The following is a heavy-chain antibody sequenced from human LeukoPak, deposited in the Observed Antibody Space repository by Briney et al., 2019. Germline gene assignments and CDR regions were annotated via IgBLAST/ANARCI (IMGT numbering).Heavy chain of an antibody. V-gene: IGHV3-23*01. CDR3: AKRGVVIRVILIGFHKEAYYFDS. CDR2: ISGSGGGT. D-gene: IGHD3-9*01. CDR1: GITLSNYA. J-gene: IGHJ4*02. Sequence: PGGSLRLSCAVSGITLSNYAMSWVRQAPGKGLEWVTGISGSGGGTNYADSVKGRFTISRDNAKNTLYQQMNSLRAEDTAVYFCAKRGVVIRVILIGFHKEAYYFDSWGQGALVTVSS.